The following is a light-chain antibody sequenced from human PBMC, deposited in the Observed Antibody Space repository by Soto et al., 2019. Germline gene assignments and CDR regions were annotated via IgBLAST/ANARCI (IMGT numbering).Light chain of an antibody. CDR1: QSVWNN. Sequence: EIVMTQSPATLSVSPGERATLSCRASQSVWNNLAWYQQKLGQAPRLLIYDATSRPTGIPDRFTGSGSGTEFTLTISSLQSEDFAVYSGHQHANWPRTFGQGTKLEIK. V-gene: IGKV3-15*01. CDR3: HQHANWPRT. J-gene: IGKJ2*01. CDR2: DAT.